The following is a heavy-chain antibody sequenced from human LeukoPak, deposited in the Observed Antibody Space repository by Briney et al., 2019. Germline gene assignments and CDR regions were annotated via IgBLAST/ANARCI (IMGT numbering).Heavy chain of an antibody. V-gene: IGHV4-59*01. CDR3: ARIHSGSYYNWFDP. Sequence: PSETLSLTCTVSSGSISSYYWSWIRQPPGKGLEWIGYIYYSGSTNYNPSLKSRVTISVDTSKNQFSLKLSSVTAADTAVYYCARIHSGSYYNWFDPWGQGTLVTVSS. CDR2: IYYSGST. J-gene: IGHJ5*02. D-gene: IGHD3-10*01. CDR1: SGSISSYY.